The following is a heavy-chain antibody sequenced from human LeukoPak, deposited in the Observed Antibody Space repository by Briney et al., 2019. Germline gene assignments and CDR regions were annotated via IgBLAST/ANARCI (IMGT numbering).Heavy chain of an antibody. CDR1: GFTFSSYG. CDR3: AKTSDYESAY. CDR2: ISYDGSNK. J-gene: IGHJ4*02. Sequence: GGSLRLSCAASGFTFSSYGMHWVRQAPGKGLEWVAVISYDGSNKYYADSVKGRFTISRDNSKNTLYLQMNSLRAEDTAVYYCAKTSDYESAYWGQGTLVTVSS. V-gene: IGHV3-30*18. D-gene: IGHD3-16*01.